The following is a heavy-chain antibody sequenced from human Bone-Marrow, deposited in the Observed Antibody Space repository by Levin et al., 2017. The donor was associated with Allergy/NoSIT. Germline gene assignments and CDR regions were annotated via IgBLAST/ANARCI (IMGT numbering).Heavy chain of an antibody. CDR1: GFTFSGYW. Sequence: GGSLRLSCAASGFTFSGYWMTWVRQAPGKGLEWVANIKQDGSEKHYVDSVKGRFNISRDNANNSLYLQMDSLRGEDTAVYYCVRDCRATIVASYYYMDVWGKGTPVTVSS. CDR2: IKQDGSEK. J-gene: IGHJ6*03. D-gene: IGHD3-10*01. V-gene: IGHV3-7*01. CDR3: VRDCRATIVASYYYMDV.